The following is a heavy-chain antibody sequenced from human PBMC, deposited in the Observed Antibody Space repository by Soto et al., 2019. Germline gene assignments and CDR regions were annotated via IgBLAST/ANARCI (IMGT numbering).Heavy chain of an antibody. J-gene: IGHJ3*01. D-gene: IGHD3-22*01. CDR2: IYPGDSGT. Sequence: PGESLKISCKGSGYSFTNYWIGWVRQMPGKGLEWMGIIYPGDSGTRYSPSFQGLVTISADKSISTAYLQWSSLKASDTAMYYCARLHYYDSSGSRLDVWGQGTMVTVSS. CDR3: ARLHYYDSSGSRLDV. CDR1: GYSFTNYW. V-gene: IGHV5-51*01.